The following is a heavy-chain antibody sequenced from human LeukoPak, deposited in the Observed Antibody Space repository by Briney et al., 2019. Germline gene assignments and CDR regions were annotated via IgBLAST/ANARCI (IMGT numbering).Heavy chain of an antibody. J-gene: IGHJ3*02. V-gene: IGHV3-21*05. D-gene: IGHD1-20*01. CDR2: ISSSSSYI. CDR1: GFTFSSYE. Sequence: AGGSLRLSCAASGFTFSSYEMNWVRQAPGKGLEWVSYISSSSSYIYYADSVKGRFTISRDNAKNSLYLQMNSLRAEDTAWYYCARDRSFNWNDGDAFDIWGQGTMVTVSS. CDR3: ARDRSFNWNDGDAFDI.